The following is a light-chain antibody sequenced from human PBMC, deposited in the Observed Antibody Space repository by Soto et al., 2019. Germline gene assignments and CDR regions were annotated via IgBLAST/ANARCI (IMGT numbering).Light chain of an antibody. CDR2: DAS. CDR1: QDIRNY. J-gene: IGKJ5*01. Sequence: DIQMTQSPSSLSAFVGDRVTITCQASQDIRNYLHWYQQKPGQAPKLLIYDASNLETGVPSRFSGSGSGTHFTLTISSLQPEDIGTYYCQQYDDLPPINFGQGTRLEIK. CDR3: QQYDDLPPIN. V-gene: IGKV1-33*01.